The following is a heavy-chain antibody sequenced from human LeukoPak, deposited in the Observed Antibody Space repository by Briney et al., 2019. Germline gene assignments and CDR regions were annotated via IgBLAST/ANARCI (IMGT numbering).Heavy chain of an antibody. CDR3: ATDPLVCSSTSCYTDWFDP. CDR1: GGTFSSYA. Sequence: ASVKVSCKASGGTFSSYAISWVRQAPGQGLEWMGGIIPIFGTANYAQKFQGRVTITADESTSTAYMELSSLRSEDTAVYYCATDPLVCSSTSCYTDWFDPWGQGTLVTVSS. CDR2: IIPIFGTA. V-gene: IGHV1-69*13. D-gene: IGHD2-2*02. J-gene: IGHJ5*02.